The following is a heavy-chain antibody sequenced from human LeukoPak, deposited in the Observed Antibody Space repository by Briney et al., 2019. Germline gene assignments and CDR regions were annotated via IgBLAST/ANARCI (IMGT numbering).Heavy chain of an antibody. D-gene: IGHD3-10*01. J-gene: IGHJ4*02. CDR2: IETGGAST. CDR3: AKDFGGAGCYHCPFDY. Sequence: GGTLRLSCAASGFTFSSYGMSWVRQAPGKGLEWVSAIETGGASTYYADSVKGRFSISRDNSKNTLYLQMNSLRAEDTAVYYCAKDFGGAGCYHCPFDYWGQGTLVTVSS. CDR1: GFTFSSYG. V-gene: IGHV3-23*01.